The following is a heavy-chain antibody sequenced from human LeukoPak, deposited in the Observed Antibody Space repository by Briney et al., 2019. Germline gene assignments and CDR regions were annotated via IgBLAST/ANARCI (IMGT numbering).Heavy chain of an antibody. CDR3: AREGGTRMVRGATRGVTDRPFNWFDP. CDR1: GYMFTSHG. Sequence: ASVKVSCKSSGYMFTSHGIHWLRQAPGQGLEWMGWISAQNGNTNYVQHLLGRVTMTRDTSTSTAYMELRSLRSDDTAVYYCAREGGTRMVRGATRGVTDRPFNWFDPWGQGTLVTVSS. D-gene: IGHD3-10*01. CDR2: ISAQNGNT. J-gene: IGHJ5*02. V-gene: IGHV1-18*01.